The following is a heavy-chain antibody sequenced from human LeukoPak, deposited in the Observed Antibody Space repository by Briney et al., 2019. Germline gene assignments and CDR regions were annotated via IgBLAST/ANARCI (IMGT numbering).Heavy chain of an antibody. D-gene: IGHD7-27*01. CDR2: IYPGDSDT. Sequence: GESLKISCKGSGYSFTSYWVGWVRQMPGKGLEWMGIIYPGDSDTRYSPSFQGQVTISADKSISTAYLQWSSLKASDTAMYYCARHEPLSGGPTDYWGQGTLVTVSS. CDR3: ARHEPLSGGPTDY. J-gene: IGHJ4*02. CDR1: GYSFTSYW. V-gene: IGHV5-51*01.